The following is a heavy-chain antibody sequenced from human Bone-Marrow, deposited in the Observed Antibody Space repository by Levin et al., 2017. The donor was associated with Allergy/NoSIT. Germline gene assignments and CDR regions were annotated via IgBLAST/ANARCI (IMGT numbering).Heavy chain of an antibody. CDR3: VRWDNGYDDYYHYGFDF. CDR2: ISKGSRYI. D-gene: IGHD5-12*01. V-gene: IGHV3-21*01. CDR1: GFTFSSFA. J-gene: IGHJ6*02. Sequence: GESLKISCAASGFTFSSFAINWVRQAPGKGLEWLSSISKGSRYIYYADTVKGRFTVSRDNARNSLYLQMTSLRAEDTAVYYCVRWDNGYDDYYHYGFDFWGQGTTVTVSS.